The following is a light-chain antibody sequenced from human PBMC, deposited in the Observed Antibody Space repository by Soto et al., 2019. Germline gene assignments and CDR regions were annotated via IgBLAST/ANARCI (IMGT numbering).Light chain of an antibody. CDR3: SSYTSSSTPLYV. Sequence: ALTQPASVSGSPGQSITISCTGTSSDVGGYNYVSWYQQHPGKAPKLMIYDVSNRPSGVSNRFSGSKSGNTASLTISVLQAEDEADYYCSSYTSSSTPLYVFGTGTKVTVL. CDR2: DVS. V-gene: IGLV2-14*01. CDR1: SSDVGGYNY. J-gene: IGLJ1*01.